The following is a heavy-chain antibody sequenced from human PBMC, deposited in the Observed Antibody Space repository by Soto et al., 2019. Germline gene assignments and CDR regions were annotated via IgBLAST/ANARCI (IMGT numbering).Heavy chain of an antibody. V-gene: IGHV3-15*01. J-gene: IGHJ4*02. Sequence: EVQLVESGGGLVKPGGSLRLSCAASGFTFSNAWMIWVRQAPGKGLEWVGRIKSKTDGGTTDYAAPVKGRLTISRDDSKNTLYLQMNGLKTEDTAVYYCTTDPDYYDSSGYYYPFDDWGQGTLVTVSS. CDR1: GFTFSNAW. CDR3: TTDPDYYDSSGYYYPFDD. D-gene: IGHD3-22*01. CDR2: IKSKTDGGTT.